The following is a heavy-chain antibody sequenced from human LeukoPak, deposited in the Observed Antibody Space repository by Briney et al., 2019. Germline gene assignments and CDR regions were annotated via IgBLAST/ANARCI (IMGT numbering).Heavy chain of an antibody. CDR2: IYYSGST. Sequence: PSETLSLTCTVSGGSISSYYWSWTRQPPGKGLEWIGYIYYSGSTNYNPSLKSRVTISVDTSKNQFSLKLSSVTAADTAVYYCARNYGSGSYYYYYGMDVWGQGTTVTVSS. D-gene: IGHD3-10*01. CDR3: ARNYGSGSYYYYYGMDV. V-gene: IGHV4-59*01. CDR1: GGSISSYY. J-gene: IGHJ6*02.